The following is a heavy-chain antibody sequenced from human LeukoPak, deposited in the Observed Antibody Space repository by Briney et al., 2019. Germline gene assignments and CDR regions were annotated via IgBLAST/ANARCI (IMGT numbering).Heavy chain of an antibody. CDR3: ARNRGERGYSHGPAYNFDY. CDR1: GGTFSSYA. Sequence: GASVKVSCKASGGTFSSYAISWVRQAPGQGLEWMGGIIPIFGAANYAQKFQGRVTITADESTSTAYMELSSLRSEDTAVYYCARNRGERGYSHGPAYNFDYWGQGTLVTVSS. J-gene: IGHJ4*02. CDR2: IIPIFGAA. D-gene: IGHD5-18*01. V-gene: IGHV1-69*13.